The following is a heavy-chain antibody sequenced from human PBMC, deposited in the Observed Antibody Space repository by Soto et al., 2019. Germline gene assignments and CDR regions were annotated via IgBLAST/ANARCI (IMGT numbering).Heavy chain of an antibody. J-gene: IGHJ4*02. D-gene: IGHD3-9*01. CDR2: IIPIFGTA. CDR1: GGTFSSYA. Sequence: SVKVSCKASGGTFSSYAISWVRQAPGQGLEWVGGIIPIFGTANYAQKFQGRVTITADKSTSTAYMELSSLRSEDTAVYYCARRYFLRYYFDYWGQGTLVTVS. V-gene: IGHV1-69*06. CDR3: ARRYFLRYYFDY.